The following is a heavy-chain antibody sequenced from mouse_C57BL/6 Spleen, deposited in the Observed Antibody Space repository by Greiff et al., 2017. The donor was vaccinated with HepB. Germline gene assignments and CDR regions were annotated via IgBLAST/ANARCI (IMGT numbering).Heavy chain of an antibody. V-gene: IGHV14-4*01. Sequence: DVQLQESGAELVRPGASVKLSCTASGFNIKDDYMHWVKQRPEQGLEWIGWIDPENGDTEYASKFQGKATITADTSSNTAYLQLSSLTSEDTAVYYCTWDGNYDAMDYWGQGTSVTVSS. CDR1: GFNIKDDY. CDR3: TWDGNYDAMDY. D-gene: IGHD2-1*01. CDR2: IDPENGDT. J-gene: IGHJ4*01.